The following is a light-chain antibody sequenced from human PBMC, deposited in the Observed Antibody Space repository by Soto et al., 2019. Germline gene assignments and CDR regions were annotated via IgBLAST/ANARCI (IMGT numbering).Light chain of an antibody. CDR3: SSYTRSSTLI. CDR1: SSDVGGYNY. V-gene: IGLV2-14*01. Sequence: QSALTQPASVSGSPGQSITISCTGTSSDVGGYNYVSWYRQHPGIAPKLMIYEVRNRPSGVSNRFSGSKSGNTASLTISGLQAEDEADYYCSSYTRSSTLIFGIGTKVTVL. J-gene: IGLJ1*01. CDR2: EVR.